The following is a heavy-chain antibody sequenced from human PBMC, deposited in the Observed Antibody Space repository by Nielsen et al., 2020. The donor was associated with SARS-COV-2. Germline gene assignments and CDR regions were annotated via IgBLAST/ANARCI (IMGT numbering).Heavy chain of an antibody. CDR1: GFSLSTSGMC. D-gene: IGHD3-9*01. CDR3: ARISYDILTGYYVGFDY. J-gene: IGHJ4*02. Sequence: SGPTLVKPTHTLTLTCTFSGFSLSTSGMCVSWIRQPPGKALEWLALIDWDDDKYYSISLKTRLTILKDTSKNQVVLTMTNMDPVDTATYYCARISYDILTGYYVGFDYWGQGTLVAVSS. CDR2: IDWDDDK. V-gene: IGHV2-70*01.